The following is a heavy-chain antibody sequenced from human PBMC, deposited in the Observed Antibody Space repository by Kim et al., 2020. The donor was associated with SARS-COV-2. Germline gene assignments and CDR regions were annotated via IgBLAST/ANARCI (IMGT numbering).Heavy chain of an antibody. CDR3: TTDPNIRYYDILTGYYFLDS. CDR2: IKSKTDGETT. D-gene: IGHD3-9*01. J-gene: IGHJ4*02. CDR1: GFTFNNAW. V-gene: IGHV3-15*01. Sequence: GGSLRLSCAASGFTFNNAWMSWVRQAPGKGLEWVGRIKSKTDGETTDYAAPVKGRFTISRDDSKNTLYLQMNSLTTEDTAVYYCTTDPNIRYYDILTGYYFLDSWGQGTLVTVSS.